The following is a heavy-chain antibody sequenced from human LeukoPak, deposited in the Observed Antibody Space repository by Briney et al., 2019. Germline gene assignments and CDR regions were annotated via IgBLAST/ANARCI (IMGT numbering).Heavy chain of an antibody. D-gene: IGHD6-13*01. CDR3: ARDGAGSGTNAFDI. CDR2: IVSSSSVI. Sequence: PGGSLRLSCAASGFTFSTYTMSWVRQPPGKGLEWVSYIVSSSSVIYYADYVRGRFTISRDNAKNSLYLQMNSLRDEDTAVYYCARDGAGSGTNAFDIWGQGTMVTVSS. J-gene: IGHJ3*02. CDR1: GFTFSTYT. V-gene: IGHV3-48*02.